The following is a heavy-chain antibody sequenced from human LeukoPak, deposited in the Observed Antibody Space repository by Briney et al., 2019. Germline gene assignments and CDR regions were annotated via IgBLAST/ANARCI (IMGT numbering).Heavy chain of an antibody. D-gene: IGHD1-26*01. V-gene: IGHV3-23*01. Sequence: GGSLRLSCAASGFTFSSYEMNWVRQAPGKGLEWVSTFSGSGGSTYYADSVKGRFTISRDNSKNTLYLQMNSLTAEDTAVYYCAKDRNTWSYSSFDYWGQGTLVTVSS. CDR3: AKDRNTWSYSSFDY. J-gene: IGHJ4*02. CDR1: GFTFSSYE. CDR2: FSGSGGST.